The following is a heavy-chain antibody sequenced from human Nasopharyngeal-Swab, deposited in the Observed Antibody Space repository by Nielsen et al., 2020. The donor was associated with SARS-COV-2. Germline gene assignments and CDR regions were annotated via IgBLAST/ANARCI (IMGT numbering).Heavy chain of an antibody. CDR1: GGSVSSSLYY. CDR3: ARTFSRSYWYFDL. CDR2: VYYSGRA. Sequence: SETLSLTCTVSGGSVSSSLYYWAWIRQPPGKGLQWIGSVYYSGRAYYNPSLKSRVTISVDTSKNQFSLKLSSVTAADTAVYYCARTFSRSYWYFDLWGCGTLVTVSS. J-gene: IGHJ2*01. V-gene: IGHV4-39*07. D-gene: IGHD3-3*02.